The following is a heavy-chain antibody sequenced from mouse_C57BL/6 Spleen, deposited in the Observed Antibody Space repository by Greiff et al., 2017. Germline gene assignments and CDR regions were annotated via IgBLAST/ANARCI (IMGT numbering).Heavy chain of an antibody. D-gene: IGHD1-1*01. CDR2: ISSGGDSI. J-gene: IGHJ1*03. CDR1: GFTFSSYA. V-gene: IGHV5-9-1*02. Sequence: EVKLVESGEGLVKPGGSLTLSCAASGFTFSSYAMSWVRQTPEKRLEWVAFISSGGDSIYYADTVKGRFTISRDNARNTLYLQMSSLKSEDTAMYYCTRGGYYYGSSHWYFDVWGTGTTVTVSS. CDR3: TRGGYYYGSSHWYFDV.